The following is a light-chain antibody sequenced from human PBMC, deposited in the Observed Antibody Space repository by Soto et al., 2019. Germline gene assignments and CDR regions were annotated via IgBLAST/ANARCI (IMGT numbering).Light chain of an antibody. CDR3: SSYTSSSTPIL. Sequence: QTVLTQPASVSGSPGQSITISCTGTSSDVGGYNYVSWYQQHPGKAPKLMIYDVSNRPSGVSNRFSGSKSGNTASLTISGXXXXXXADYYCSSYTSSSTPILFGTGTKLTVL. J-gene: IGLJ1*01. CDR2: DVS. V-gene: IGLV2-14*01. CDR1: SSDVGGYNY.